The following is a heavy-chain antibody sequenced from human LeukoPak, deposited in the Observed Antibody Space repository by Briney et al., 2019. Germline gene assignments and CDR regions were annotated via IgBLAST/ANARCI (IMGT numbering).Heavy chain of an antibody. V-gene: IGHV1-2*06. D-gene: IGHD5-12*01. J-gene: IGHJ4*02. Sequence: GASVKVSCKASGYAFNGYYMHWVRQAPGHGLEWMGRINPNSGGADSAQKFQGRVTLTIDTSINTAYIELSSLRSDDTAVYYCARDRRGYSGYDMNWGQGTLVTVSS. CDR1: GYAFNGYY. CDR3: ARDRRGYSGYDMN. CDR2: INPNSGGA.